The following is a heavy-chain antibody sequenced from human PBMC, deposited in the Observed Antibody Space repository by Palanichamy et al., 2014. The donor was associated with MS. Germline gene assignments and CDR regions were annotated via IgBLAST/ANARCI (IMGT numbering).Heavy chain of an antibody. J-gene: IGHJ4*02. Sequence: EVQLLESGGGLVQPGGSLRLSCAASGFTFSSYAMSWVRQAPGKGLEWVSAISGSGGSTYYADSVKGRFTISRDNSKNTLYLQMNSLRAEDTAVYYCAKDPDCSGGSCYALGYWGQGTLVTVSS. CDR2: ISGSGGST. V-gene: IGHV3-23*01. D-gene: IGHD2-15*01. CDR1: GFTFSSYA. CDR3: AKDPDCSGGSCYALGY.